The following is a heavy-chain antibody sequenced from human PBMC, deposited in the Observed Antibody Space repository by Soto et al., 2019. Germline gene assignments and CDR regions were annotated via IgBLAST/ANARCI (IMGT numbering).Heavy chain of an antibody. Sequence: QVQLVQSGAEVKKPGASVKVSCKASGYTFSSYHISWVRQAPGQGLEWIGWISAYNGNTNYAQKRQGSVTMTTDTSASMAYMELRSLGTDDKAVYYCARDSPPFDPWGQGTLVTVSS. CDR1: GYTFSSYH. J-gene: IGHJ5*02. V-gene: IGHV1-18*01. CDR2: ISAYNGNT. CDR3: ARDSPPFDP.